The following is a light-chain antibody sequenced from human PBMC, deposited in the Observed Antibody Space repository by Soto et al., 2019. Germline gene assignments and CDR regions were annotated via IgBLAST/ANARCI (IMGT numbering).Light chain of an antibody. V-gene: IGKV1-5*03. Sequence: IPMTQSPSTLSASVGDRVTITCRASQSISPWLAWYQQKPGKAPKVLIYKTSTLQSGVPSRFSGSGSGTEFTLTXSSLQPDDXAIYYCQQYXTYSRTFXXXTKX. J-gene: IGKJ1*01. CDR3: QQYXTYSRT. CDR2: KTS. CDR1: QSISPW.